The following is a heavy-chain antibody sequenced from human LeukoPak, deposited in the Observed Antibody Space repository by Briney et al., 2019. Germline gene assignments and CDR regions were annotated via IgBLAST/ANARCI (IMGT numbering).Heavy chain of an antibody. CDR3: AKDTEPDSSGYQDY. CDR2: ISGSGGST. D-gene: IGHD3-22*01. V-gene: IGHV3-23*01. J-gene: IGHJ4*02. CDR1: GFTFSSYA. Sequence: GGSLRLSCAASGFTFSSYAMSWVRQAPGKGLEWVSAISGSGGSTYYADSVKGRFTISRDNSKNTLYLQMNSPRAEDTAVYYCAKDTEPDSSGYQDYWGQGTLVTVSS.